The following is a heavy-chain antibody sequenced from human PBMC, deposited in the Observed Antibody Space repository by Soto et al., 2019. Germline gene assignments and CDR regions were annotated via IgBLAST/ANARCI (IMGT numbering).Heavy chain of an antibody. CDR3: ARSPEATVTAFDF. J-gene: IGHJ4*02. Sequence: SETLSLTCTVSGGSISSGGYYWSWIRQRPGKGLEWIGYIYYSGSTYYNQSLKSRVTISVDTSKNQFSLKLSSVTAADTAVYYCARSPEATVTAFDFWGLGTLVTVSS. CDR1: GGSISSGGYY. V-gene: IGHV4-31*03. D-gene: IGHD4-17*01. CDR2: IYYSGST.